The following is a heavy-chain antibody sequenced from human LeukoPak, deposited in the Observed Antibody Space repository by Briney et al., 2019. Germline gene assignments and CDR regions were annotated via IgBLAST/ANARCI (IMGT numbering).Heavy chain of an antibody. D-gene: IGHD6-6*01. CDR2: ISSSSSYI. CDR1: GFTFSSYS. CDR3: AASYTTSSWAIFGY. J-gene: IGHJ4*02. V-gene: IGHV3-21*04. Sequence: GGSLRLSCAASGFTFSSYSMNWVRQAPGKGLEWVSSISSSSSYIYYADSVKGRFTISRDNAKNSLYLQMNSLRAEDTAVYYCAASYTTSSWAIFGYWGQGTLVTVSS.